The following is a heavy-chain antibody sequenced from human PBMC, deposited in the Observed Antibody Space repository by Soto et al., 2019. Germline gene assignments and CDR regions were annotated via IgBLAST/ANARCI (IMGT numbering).Heavy chain of an antibody. V-gene: IGHV4-39*01. CDR2: IYYSGST. J-gene: IGHJ5*02. CDR1: GGSISSSSYY. CDR3: ARETYGDYVGYFDP. D-gene: IGHD4-17*01. Sequence: PSETLSLTCTVSGGSISSSSYYRGWIRQPPGKGLEGIGSIYYSGSTYYNPSLKSRVTISVDTSKNQFSLKLSSVTAADTVVYYCARETYGDYVGYFDPWGQGIQVTVSS.